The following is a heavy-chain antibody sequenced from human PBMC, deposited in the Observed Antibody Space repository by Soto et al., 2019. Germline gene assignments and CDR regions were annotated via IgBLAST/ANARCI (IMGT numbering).Heavy chain of an antibody. CDR2: INGEGTIT. CDR1: GFSFNNYY. D-gene: IGHD6-19*01. CDR3: TRGGAVAALDI. Sequence: GGSLRLSCAASGFSFNNYYMHWVRQAPGTGLVWVSRINGEGTITSYADSVKGRFTISRDNAKNTLYLQMNSLRAEDAAVYYCTRGGAVAALDIWGQGTMVTVSS. V-gene: IGHV3-74*01. J-gene: IGHJ3*02.